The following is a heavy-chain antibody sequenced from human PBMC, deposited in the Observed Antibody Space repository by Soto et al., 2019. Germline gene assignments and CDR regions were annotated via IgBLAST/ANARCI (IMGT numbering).Heavy chain of an antibody. Sequence: QVQLVQSGAEVKKPGASVKVSCKASGYTFTSYYMHWVRQAPGQGLEWMGIINPSGGSTSYAQKLQGRVTMTRDKSTSTVYLELSSLRSEDKAVYYCARTATVAGTGYWYFDLWGRGTLVTFSS. V-gene: IGHV1-46*03. CDR2: INPSGGST. D-gene: IGHD6-19*01. CDR3: ARTATVAGTGYWYFDL. J-gene: IGHJ2*01. CDR1: GYTFTSYY.